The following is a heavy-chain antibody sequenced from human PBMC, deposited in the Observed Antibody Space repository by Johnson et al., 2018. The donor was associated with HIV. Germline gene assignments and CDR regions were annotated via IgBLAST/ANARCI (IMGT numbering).Heavy chain of an antibody. J-gene: IGHJ3*02. CDR3: AREEEIAVAGGSAFDI. CDR2: IKQDGSEK. D-gene: IGHD6-19*01. V-gene: IGHV3-7*01. CDR1: GFTFSSYW. Sequence: VQLMESGGGLVQPGGSLRLSCAASGFTFSSYWMSWVRQAPGTGLEWVANIKQDGSEKYYVDSVKGRFTISSDNAKNSLYLQMNSLRAEDTAVYYCAREEEIAVAGGSAFDIWGQGTMVTVSS.